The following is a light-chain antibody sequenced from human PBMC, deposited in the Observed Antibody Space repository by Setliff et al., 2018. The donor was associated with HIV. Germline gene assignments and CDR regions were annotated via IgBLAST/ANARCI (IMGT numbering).Light chain of an antibody. CDR1: NIGTKS. CDR2: NDS. J-gene: IGLJ1*01. CDR3: QVWDSRSHHFV. V-gene: IGLV3-21*04. Sequence: SYELTQSPSVSVAPGKTARINCGGYNIGTKSVHWYQEKSGQAPVLVIYNDSDRPSGIPERFSGSNSGNTATLTISRVEAGDEADFYCQVWDSRSHHFVFGTGTKVTVL.